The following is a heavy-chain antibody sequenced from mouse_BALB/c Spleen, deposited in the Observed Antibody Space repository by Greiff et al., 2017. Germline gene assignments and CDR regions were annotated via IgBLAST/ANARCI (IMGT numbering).Heavy chain of an antibody. Sequence: EVQVVESGGGLVKPGGSLKLSCAASGFTFSSYAMSWVRQSPEKRLEWVAEISSGGSYTYYPDTVTGRFTISRDNAKNTLYLEMSSLRSEDTAMCYRAKYGNEGFGDWGQGTLVTVSA. J-gene: IGHJ3*01. V-gene: IGHV5-9-4*01. CDR2: ISSGGSYT. CDR1: GFTFSSYA. CDR3: AKYGNEGFGD. D-gene: IGHD2-10*02.